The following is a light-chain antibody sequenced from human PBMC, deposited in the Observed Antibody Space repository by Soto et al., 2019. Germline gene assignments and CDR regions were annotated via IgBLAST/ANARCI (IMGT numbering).Light chain of an antibody. V-gene: IGKV3-11*01. J-gene: IGKJ5*01. CDR1: QSVSSY. Sequence: EIVLTQSPATLSLSPGERATLSCRASQSVSSYLAWYQQKPGQAPRLLIYDSSSRATGIPARFSGSGSGPDFTLTISSLEPEDFAVYYCQQRRDWITFGQGTRLEI. CDR2: DSS. CDR3: QQRRDWIT.